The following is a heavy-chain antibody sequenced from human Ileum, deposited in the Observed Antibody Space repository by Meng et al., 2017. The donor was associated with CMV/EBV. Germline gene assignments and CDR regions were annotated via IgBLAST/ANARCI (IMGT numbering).Heavy chain of an antibody. V-gene: IGHV4-34*01. D-gene: IGHD3-3*01. CDR2: INNRGST. Sequence: VQLQQCGAGQLKASETLSLVCAVHNSAFSDYYWTWIRQSPGKGLEWIGEINNRGSTNYNPSLKSRVTISIDTSRNQFSLKLTSMTAADTAVYYCARASPQRRFLSYWGQGTLVTVAS. CDR1: NSAFSDYY. J-gene: IGHJ4*02. CDR3: ARASPQRRFLSY.